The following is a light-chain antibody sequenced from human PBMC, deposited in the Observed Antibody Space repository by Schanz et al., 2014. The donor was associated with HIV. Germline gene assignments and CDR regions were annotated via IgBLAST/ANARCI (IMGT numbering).Light chain of an antibody. V-gene: IGKV3-15*01. J-gene: IGKJ4*01. CDR2: GAS. Sequence: EIVMTQSPATLSVSPGERATLSCRASQRVSNNLAWYQQKPGQAPRLLIYGASTRATGFPVRFSGSGSGTEFTLTISGLEPEDFAVYYCQHYGDSRGTFGGGTEVDIK. CDR3: QHYGDSRGT. CDR1: QRVSNN.